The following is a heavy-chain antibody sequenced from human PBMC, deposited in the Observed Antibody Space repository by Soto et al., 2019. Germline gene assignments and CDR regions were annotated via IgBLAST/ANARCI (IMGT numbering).Heavy chain of an antibody. CDR2: ISGNGGST. Sequence: PGGSLRLSCAASGFTFSNYALSRVCQAPGKGLEWVSAISGNGGSTYYADSAKGRFTFSRAHFKNTLYLQMNSLSAEDTAVYYCAIPSGLTVTDPDYWGKGTLVTVAS. CDR3: AIPSGLTVTDPDY. J-gene: IGHJ4*02. V-gene: IGHV3-23*01. D-gene: IGHD6-19*01. CDR1: GFTFSNYA.